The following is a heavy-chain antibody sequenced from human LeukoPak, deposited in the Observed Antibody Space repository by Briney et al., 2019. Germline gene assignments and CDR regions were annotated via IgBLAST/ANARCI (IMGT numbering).Heavy chain of an antibody. Sequence: GGSLRLSCAASGFAFSSYAMHWVRQAPGKGLEWVAVISYDGSNKYYADSVKGRFTISRDNSKNSLYLQLNSLRAEDTAVYYCARSLVVGATYPYHWGQGTLVTVSS. CDR2: ISYDGSNK. CDR3: ARSLVVGATYPYH. D-gene: IGHD1-26*01. V-gene: IGHV3-30*04. CDR1: GFAFSSYA. J-gene: IGHJ5*02.